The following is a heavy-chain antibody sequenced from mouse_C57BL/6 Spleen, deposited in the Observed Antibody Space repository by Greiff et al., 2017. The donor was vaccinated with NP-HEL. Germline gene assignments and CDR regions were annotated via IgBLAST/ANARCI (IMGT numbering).Heavy chain of an antibody. CDR2: INPNNGGT. CDR1: GYTFTDYY. V-gene: IGHV1-26*01. J-gene: IGHJ1*03. Sequence: EVQLQQSGPELVKPGASVKISCKASGYTFTDYYMNWVKQSHGKSLEWIGDINPNNGGTSYNQKFKGKATLTVDKSSSTAYMELRSLTSEDSAVYYCASRYYGNWYFDVWGTGTTVTVSS. D-gene: IGHD1-1*01. CDR3: ASRYYGNWYFDV.